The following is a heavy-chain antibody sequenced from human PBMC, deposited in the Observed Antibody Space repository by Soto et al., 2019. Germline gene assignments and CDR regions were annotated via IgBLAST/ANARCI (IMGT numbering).Heavy chain of an antibody. J-gene: IGHJ6*02. V-gene: IGHV1-18*04. Sequence: ASVKVSCKASGYTFTSYGISWVRQAPGQGREWMGWISAYNGNTNYAQKRQGRVTMTTDTSTSTAYMELRSLRSDDTAVYYCARSWMGYYYGMDVWGQGTTVTVS. CDR3: ARSWMGYYYGMDV. CDR1: GYTFTSYG. CDR2: ISAYNGNT. D-gene: IGHD2-2*03.